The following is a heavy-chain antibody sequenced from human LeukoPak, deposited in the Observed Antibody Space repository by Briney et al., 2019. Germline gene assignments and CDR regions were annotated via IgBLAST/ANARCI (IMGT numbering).Heavy chain of an antibody. CDR1: GFTFGDYA. CDR2: IRSKAYGGTT. V-gene: IGHV3-49*03. CDR3: TSFYYFDSSGSPSDY. Sequence: PGRSLRLSCTASGFTFGDYALNWFRQAPGKGLEWVGFIRSKAYGGTTEYAASVKGRFIISRDDSKSIAYLQMNSLNTEDTAVYYCTSFYYFDSSGSPSDYWGQGTLVTVSS. J-gene: IGHJ4*02. D-gene: IGHD3-22*01.